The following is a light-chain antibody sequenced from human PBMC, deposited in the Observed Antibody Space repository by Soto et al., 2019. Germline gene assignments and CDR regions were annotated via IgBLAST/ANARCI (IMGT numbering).Light chain of an antibody. J-gene: IGKJ2*01. CDR2: DAF. CDR3: QQRSNWSLYT. CDR1: QSVSSY. Sequence: EIVLTQSPATLSLSPGERATLSCRASQSVSSYLAWYQQKPGQAPRLLIYDAFNRSTGIPARFSGSGSGTNLPHTISSLEPEDFAVYYCQQRSNWSLYTFCQGTKREIK. V-gene: IGKV3-11*01.